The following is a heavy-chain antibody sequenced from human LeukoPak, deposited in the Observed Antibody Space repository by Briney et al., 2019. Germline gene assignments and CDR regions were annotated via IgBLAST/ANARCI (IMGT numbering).Heavy chain of an antibody. CDR3: ARDSWDRDTSAHFDL. Sequence: ASVKVSCKASGYTFTSYGINWVRQAPGQGLQWMGWISGYDGSTDSALKFKDRVIMSRDTSETTAYMIMTSLRSDDSAVYYCARDSWDRDTSAHFDLWGRGTLVTVSS. D-gene: IGHD1-26*01. CDR2: ISGYDGST. J-gene: IGHJ2*01. CDR1: GYTFTSYG. V-gene: IGHV1-18*01.